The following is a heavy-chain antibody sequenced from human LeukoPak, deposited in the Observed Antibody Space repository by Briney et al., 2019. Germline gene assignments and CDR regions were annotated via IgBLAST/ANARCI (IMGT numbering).Heavy chain of an antibody. J-gene: IGHJ3*02. CDR1: GGSFSGYY. V-gene: IGHV4-34*01. CDR2: INHSGST. D-gene: IGHD3-16*02. Sequence: SETLSLTCAVYGGSFSGYYWSWIRQPPGKGLEWIGEINHSGSTNYNPSLKSRATISVDTSKNQFSLKLSSVTAADTAVYYCAREGFYVWGSYRPRDNAFDIWGQGTMVTVSS. CDR3: AREGFYVWGSYRPRDNAFDI.